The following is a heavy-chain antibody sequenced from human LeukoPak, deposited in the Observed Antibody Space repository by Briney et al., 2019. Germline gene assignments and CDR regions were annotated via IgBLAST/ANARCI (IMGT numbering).Heavy chain of an antibody. CDR2: IRDDGSNK. V-gene: IGHV3-30*02. CDR3: ARVTRPVPQPEWELQPELDY. Sequence: GGSLRLSCAASGFMFSEYGMHWVRQAPGKGLEWVAFIRDDGSNKLSADSVKGRFTISRDNSKNTVSLQMNSLRAEDTAVYYCARVTRPVPQPEWELQPELDYWGQGTLVTVSS. D-gene: IGHD1-26*01. J-gene: IGHJ4*02. CDR1: GFMFSEYG.